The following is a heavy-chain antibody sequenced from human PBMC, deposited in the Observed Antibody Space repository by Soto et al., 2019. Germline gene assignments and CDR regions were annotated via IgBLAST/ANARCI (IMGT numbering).Heavy chain of an antibody. CDR3: VRDRGAVWGNYRKRAPRFDS. D-gene: IGHD3-16*02. Sequence: PSETLSLTCTVSGDSVSSRGYFWAWLRQPPGKRLEWIGYIYHSGNAYYNPSLKSRATISLDKSKSQFSLQLTSVTAADKAIYYCVRDRGAVWGNYRKRAPRFDSWGQGIPVTVSS. CDR2: IYHSGNA. V-gene: IGHV4-39*07. J-gene: IGHJ4*02. CDR1: GDSVSSRGYF.